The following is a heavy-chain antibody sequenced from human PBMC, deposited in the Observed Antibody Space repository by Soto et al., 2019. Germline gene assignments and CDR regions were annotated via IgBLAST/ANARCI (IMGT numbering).Heavy chain of an antibody. Sequence: EVQLVESGGGLVQPGGSLRLSCAASGFTFNSHWMSWVRQAPGKGLEWVAHIKKDESEKFYMDSVKGRFTISRDNGKNSLYLQMNSLRAEDTAVYYCARIGGQCYWDFWGQGTLVNVSS. V-gene: IGHV3-7*01. J-gene: IGHJ4*02. CDR3: ARIGGQCYWDF. CDR1: GFTFNSHW. D-gene: IGHD3-16*01. CDR2: IKKDESEK.